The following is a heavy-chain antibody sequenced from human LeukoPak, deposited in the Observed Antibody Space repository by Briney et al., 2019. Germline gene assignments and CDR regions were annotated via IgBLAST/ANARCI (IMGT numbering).Heavy chain of an antibody. D-gene: IGHD3-9*01. CDR2: ISGSGDST. CDR1: GFTVSTYA. V-gene: IGHV3-23*01. J-gene: IGHJ4*02. CDR3: AKGAMYYDILTAYYAPFDY. Sequence: GGSLRLSCAASGFTVSTYAMNWVRQAPGKGLEWVSGISGSGDSTYYADSVKGRFTISRDNSKNTLYLQMNSLRAEDTAVYYCAKGAMYYDILTAYYAPFDYWGQGTLVTVSS.